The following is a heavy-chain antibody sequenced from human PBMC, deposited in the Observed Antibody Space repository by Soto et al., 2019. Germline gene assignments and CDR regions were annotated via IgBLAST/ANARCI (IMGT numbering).Heavy chain of an antibody. Sequence: SESLSLTCSVSGGSISSGDYYWSWIRQPPGKGLEWIGYMFYTGTTYYNPSLKSRITISMDTSKNQFSLRLTSVTAADTAEYHCARVVRFCSSPSCRGRNWFGPWGQGTRVTVSS. J-gene: IGHJ5*02. CDR2: MFYTGTT. D-gene: IGHD2-2*01. CDR1: GGSISSGDYY. V-gene: IGHV4-30-4*01. CDR3: ARVVRFCSSPSCRGRNWFGP.